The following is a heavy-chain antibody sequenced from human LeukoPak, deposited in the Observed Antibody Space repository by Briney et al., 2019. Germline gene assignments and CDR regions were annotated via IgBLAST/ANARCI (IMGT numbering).Heavy chain of an antibody. Sequence: SETLSLTCTVSGGSISSYYWSLIRQPPGKGLEWIGYSYYSGSTNYNPSLKSRVTISVDTSKNQFSLKLSSVTAADTAVYYCARGGDYYYFDYWGQGTLVTVSS. V-gene: IGHV4-59*01. CDR2: SYYSGST. CDR3: ARGGDYYYFDY. CDR1: GGSISSYY. J-gene: IGHJ4*02. D-gene: IGHD4-17*01.